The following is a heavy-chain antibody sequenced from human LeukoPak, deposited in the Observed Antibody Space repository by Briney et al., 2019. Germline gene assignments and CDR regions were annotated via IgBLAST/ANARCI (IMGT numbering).Heavy chain of an antibody. CDR3: AKDWELNFDY. Sequence: PGGSLRLSCAVSGFTFSSYAMSWVRQAPGKGLEWVSAISGSGGSTYYADSVKGRFSISRDNSKNTLYLQMNSLRAEDTAIYYCAKDWELNFDYWGQGTLVTVSS. V-gene: IGHV3-23*01. J-gene: IGHJ4*02. D-gene: IGHD1-26*01. CDR1: GFTFSSYA. CDR2: ISGSGGST.